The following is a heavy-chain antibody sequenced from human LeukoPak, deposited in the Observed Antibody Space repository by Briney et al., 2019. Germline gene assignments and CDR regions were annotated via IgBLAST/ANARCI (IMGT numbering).Heavy chain of an antibody. CDR1: GGSISSSSYY. CDR3: ARHKLPIDY. Sequence: PSETLSLTCTVPGGSISSSSYYWGWIRRPPGKGLEWIGSIYYSGNTYYNPSLKSRVTISVDTSKNQFSLNLTSVTAADTAVYYCARHKLPIDYWGQGTLVTVSS. J-gene: IGHJ4*02. D-gene: IGHD6-6*01. V-gene: IGHV4-39*01. CDR2: IYYSGNT.